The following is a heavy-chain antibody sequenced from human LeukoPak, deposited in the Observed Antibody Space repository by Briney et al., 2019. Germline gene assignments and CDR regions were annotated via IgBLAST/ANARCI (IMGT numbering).Heavy chain of an antibody. V-gene: IGHV1-8*01. J-gene: IGHJ4*02. D-gene: IGHD3-10*01. CDR1: GYTFTSYD. CDR3: VSDYYGSGSYDY. Sequence: ASVKVSCKASGYTFTSYDINWVLQATGQGLEWMGWMNPNSGNTGYAQKFQGRVTMTRNTSISTAYMELSSLRSEDTAVYYCVSDYYGSGSYDYWGQGTLVTVSS. CDR2: MNPNSGNT.